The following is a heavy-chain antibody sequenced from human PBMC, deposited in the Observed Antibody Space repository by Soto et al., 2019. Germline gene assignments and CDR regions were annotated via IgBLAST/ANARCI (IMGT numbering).Heavy chain of an antibody. V-gene: IGHV3-48*01. CDR2: IVISCINI. CDR3: ARDHLYAFDI. J-gene: IGHJ3*02. Sequence: LRLSCAASGFTFSSYVINWVRHAPGKGLQLVSYIVISCINIHXAXXXXXXXTXXXXXXKNXXYLXXXXXVXXXXAVYYCARDHLYAFDIWGQGTMVTVS. CDR1: GFTFSSYV.